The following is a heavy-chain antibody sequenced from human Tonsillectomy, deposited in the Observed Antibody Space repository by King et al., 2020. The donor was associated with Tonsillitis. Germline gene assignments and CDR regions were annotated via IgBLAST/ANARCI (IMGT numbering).Heavy chain of an antibody. Sequence: QLVQSGGGVVQPGRSLRLSCAASGFTFSSYGMHWVRQAPGKGLEWVAVISYDGSNKCYADSVKGRFTISRDNSKNTLYVQMNSLRAEDTAVYYCARGVDSSAYYFDYWGQGTLVTVSS. CDR2: ISYDGSNK. CDR1: GFTFSSYG. CDR3: ARGVDSSAYYFDY. J-gene: IGHJ4*02. D-gene: IGHD3-22*01. V-gene: IGHV3-33*05.